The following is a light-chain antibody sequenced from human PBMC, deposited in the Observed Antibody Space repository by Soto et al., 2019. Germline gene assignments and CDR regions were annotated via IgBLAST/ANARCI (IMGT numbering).Light chain of an antibody. J-gene: IGLJ3*02. CDR1: SSDVGGHNY. Sequence: QSALTQPASVSGSPGQSITISCTGTSSDVGGHNYVSWYQQHPGKAPKFMIFEVSNRPSGVSNRFSGYKSGNTASLTISGLQAEDEADYYCSSYTSRNTWVFGGGTKLTVL. CDR2: EVS. CDR3: SSYTSRNTWV. V-gene: IGLV2-14*01.